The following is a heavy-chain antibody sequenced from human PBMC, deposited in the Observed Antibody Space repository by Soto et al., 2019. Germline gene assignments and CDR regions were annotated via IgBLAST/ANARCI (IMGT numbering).Heavy chain of an antibody. Sequence: ASVKVSCKASGYTFTSYYLHWLRQAPGQGPEWMGIINPGGGQTNYAQKFQGRVTLTRDTSTSTVYMELSSLRPEDTAVYYCARDSLWGSEDYFDYWGQGTLVTVSS. CDR3: ARDSLWGSEDYFDY. CDR2: INPGGGQT. D-gene: IGHD3-16*01. V-gene: IGHV1-46*01. CDR1: GYTFTSYY. J-gene: IGHJ4*02.